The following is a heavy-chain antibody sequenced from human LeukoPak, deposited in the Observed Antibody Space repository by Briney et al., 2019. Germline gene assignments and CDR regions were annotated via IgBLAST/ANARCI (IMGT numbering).Heavy chain of an antibody. D-gene: IGHD3-9*01. CDR1: GGSISSSSYY. V-gene: IGHV4-39*01. CDR2: IYYSGST. J-gene: IGHJ6*03. Sequence: SETLSLTCTVSGGSISSSSYYWGWIRQPPGKGLEWIGSIYYSGSTYYSPSLKSRVTISVDTSKNQFSLKLSSVTAADTAVYYCASTPRIDDYYYYMDVWGKGTTVTVSS. CDR3: ASTPRIDDYYYYMDV.